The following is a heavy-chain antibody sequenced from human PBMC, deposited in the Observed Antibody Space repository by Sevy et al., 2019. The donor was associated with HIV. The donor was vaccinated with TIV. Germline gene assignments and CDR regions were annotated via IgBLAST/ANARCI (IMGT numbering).Heavy chain of an antibody. Sequence: SETLSLTCAVYGGSFSGYYWSWIRQPPGKGLEWIGEINHSGSTNYNPSLKSRVTISVDTSKNQFSLKLSFVTAADTAGYYCARPIYGSGSYPFDYWGQGTLVTVSS. D-gene: IGHD3-10*01. CDR1: GGSFSGYY. CDR3: ARPIYGSGSYPFDY. V-gene: IGHV4-34*01. CDR2: INHSGST. J-gene: IGHJ4*02.